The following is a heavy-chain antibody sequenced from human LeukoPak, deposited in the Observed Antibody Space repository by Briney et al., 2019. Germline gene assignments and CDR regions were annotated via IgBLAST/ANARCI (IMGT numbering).Heavy chain of an antibody. D-gene: IGHD3-10*01. Sequence: GGSLRLSCAASGLIFNNAWMTWVRQAPGKGLEWVGRSRNKANSYSTTFGKSVKGRLTISRDESENSLYLQLNSLKTEDTGVYYCVRLSRGAMNYYMDVWGKGTTVTISS. CDR3: VRLSRGAMNYYMDV. CDR1: GLIFNNAW. V-gene: IGHV3-72*01. J-gene: IGHJ6*03. CDR2: SRNKANSYST.